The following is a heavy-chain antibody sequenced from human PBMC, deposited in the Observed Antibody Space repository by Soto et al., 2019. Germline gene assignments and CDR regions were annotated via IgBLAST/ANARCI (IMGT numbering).Heavy chain of an antibody. CDR2: IYWDDDK. V-gene: IGHV2-5*02. Sequence: QITLKESAPTLVKPTQTLTLTCTFSGVSLSTSGVGVGWIRQPPGKALEGLALIYWDDDKRYSQSLKSRLTITMDTAKNPVVPTMTNMEPVDTGKYYCAHRLQRGYYYSGGTLNYWGQGALVTVSS. CDR1: GVSLSTSGVG. J-gene: IGHJ4*02. CDR3: AHRLQRGYYYSGGTLNY. D-gene: IGHD3-10*01.